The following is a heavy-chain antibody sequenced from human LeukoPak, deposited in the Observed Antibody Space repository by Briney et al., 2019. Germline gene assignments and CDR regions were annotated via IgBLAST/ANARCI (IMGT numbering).Heavy chain of an antibody. J-gene: IGHJ4*02. D-gene: IGHD3-16*01. CDR3: ATDLRLDGALGAY. Sequence: GGSLRLSCAASGFTFSSYSMNWVRQAPGKGLEWVSSISSSSSYIYYADSVKGRFTISRDNAKNSLYLQMNSLRAEDTAVYYCATDLRLDGALGAYWGQGTLVTVSS. CDR2: ISSSSSYI. V-gene: IGHV3-21*01. CDR1: GFTFSSYS.